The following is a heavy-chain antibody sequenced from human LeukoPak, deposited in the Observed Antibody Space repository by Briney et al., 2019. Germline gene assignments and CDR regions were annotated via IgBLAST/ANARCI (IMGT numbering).Heavy chain of an antibody. CDR2: IYYSGST. D-gene: IGHD6-13*01. Sequence: KPSETLSLTCTVSGGSISSSSYSWGWIRQPPGKGLEWIGSIYYSGSTYYNPSLKSRVTISVDTSKNQFSLKLSSVTAADTAVYYCARDHSSSWYFVYFDYWGQGTLVTVSS. J-gene: IGHJ4*02. CDR3: ARDHSSSWYFVYFDY. V-gene: IGHV4-39*07. CDR1: GGSISSSSYS.